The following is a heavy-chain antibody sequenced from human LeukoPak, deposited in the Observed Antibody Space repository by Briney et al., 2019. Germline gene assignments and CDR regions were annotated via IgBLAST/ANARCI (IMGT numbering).Heavy chain of an antibody. Sequence: ASVKVSCKASGGTFSSYAISWVRQAPGQGLEWMGGIIPIFGTANYAQKFQGRVTITADESTSTAYMELSSLRSEDTAVYYCAGRLTMVRGGLFDPWGQGTLVTVSS. CDR3: AGRLTMVRGGLFDP. J-gene: IGHJ5*02. CDR1: GGTFSSYA. CDR2: IIPIFGTA. V-gene: IGHV1-69*13. D-gene: IGHD3-10*01.